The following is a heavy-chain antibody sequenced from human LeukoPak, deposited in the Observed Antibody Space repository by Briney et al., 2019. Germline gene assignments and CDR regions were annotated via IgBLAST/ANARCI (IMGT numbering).Heavy chain of an antibody. V-gene: IGHV1-18*01. Sequence: GSVKVSCKASGYTFTSYAMNWVRQAPGQGLEWMGWISAYNGNTNYAQKLQGRVTMTTDTSTSTAYMELRSLRSDDTAVYYCARDGLQGYDFWSGPDSYYYYMDVWGKGTTVTVSS. CDR1: GYTFTSYA. D-gene: IGHD3-3*01. CDR3: ARDGLQGYDFWSGPDSYYYYMDV. CDR2: ISAYNGNT. J-gene: IGHJ6*03.